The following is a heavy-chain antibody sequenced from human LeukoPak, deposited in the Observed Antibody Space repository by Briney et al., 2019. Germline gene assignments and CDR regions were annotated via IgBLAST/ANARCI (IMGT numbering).Heavy chain of an antibody. V-gene: IGHV3-30-3*01. Sequence: GGSLRLSCAASVYTFTRYAIHWVPQAPGKGREWVAVISYDGSNKYYADSVKGRFTISRDNSRNTLYLRVDSLRAEDTAIFFCARDPSIYGYGANSAIDYWGQGTLVTVSP. J-gene: IGHJ4*02. CDR3: ARDPSIYGYGANSAIDY. D-gene: IGHD4-23*01. CDR2: ISYDGSNK. CDR1: VYTFTRYA.